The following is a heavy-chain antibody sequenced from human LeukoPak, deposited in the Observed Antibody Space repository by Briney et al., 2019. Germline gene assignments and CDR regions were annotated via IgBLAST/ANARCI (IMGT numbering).Heavy chain of an antibody. J-gene: IGHJ4*02. Sequence: GGSLRLSCAASGFTFDDYGIHWVRQAPGKGLEWVSGINWNGGHTNYADSVKGRFTISRDNAKNSLYLQMNSLRAEDTALYYCARGGSYGGYHSYWGQGTLVTVSS. CDR2: INWNGGHT. CDR1: GFTFDDYG. V-gene: IGHV3-20*04. CDR3: ARGGSYGGYHSY. D-gene: IGHD4-23*01.